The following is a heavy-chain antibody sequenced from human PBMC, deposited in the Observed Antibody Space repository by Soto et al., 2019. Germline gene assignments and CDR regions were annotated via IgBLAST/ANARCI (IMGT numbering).Heavy chain of an antibody. Sequence: PGESLKISCKGSGYSFTSYWISWVRQMPGKGLEWMGRIDPSDSYTNYSPSFQGHVTISADKSISTAYLQWSSLKASDTAMYYCARQGTIFGVVPTTLYYYYGMDVWGQGTTVTV. V-gene: IGHV5-10-1*01. J-gene: IGHJ6*02. CDR1: GYSFTSYW. CDR3: ARQGTIFGVVPTTLYYYYGMDV. CDR2: IDPSDSYT. D-gene: IGHD3-3*01.